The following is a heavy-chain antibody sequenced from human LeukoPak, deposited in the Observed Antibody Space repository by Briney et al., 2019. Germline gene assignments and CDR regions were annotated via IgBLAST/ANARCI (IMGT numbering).Heavy chain of an antibody. CDR1: GFTFSSYE. Sequence: PGGSLRLSCAASGFTFSSYEMNWVRQAPGKGLEWVSYISSSGSTIYYADSVKGRFTISRDNAKNSLYLQMNSLRAEDTAVYYCARSYYYEPFDPWGKGTTVTVSS. V-gene: IGHV3-48*03. D-gene: IGHD3-22*01. CDR2: ISSSGSTI. CDR3: ARSYYYEPFDP. J-gene: IGHJ6*04.